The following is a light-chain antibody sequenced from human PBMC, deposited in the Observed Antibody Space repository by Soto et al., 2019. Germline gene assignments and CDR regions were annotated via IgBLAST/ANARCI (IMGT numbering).Light chain of an antibody. CDR2: DAS. CDR1: QSVSSY. CDR3: QQRSNWPRRT. Sequence: EIVLTQSPATLPLSPGERATLSSRASQSVSSYLAWYQQKPGQAPRLPIYDASNRATGIPARFSGSGSGTDFTLTTSSLEPEDFAVYYCQQRSNWPRRTFGGGTKVEIK. J-gene: IGKJ4*01. V-gene: IGKV3-11*01.